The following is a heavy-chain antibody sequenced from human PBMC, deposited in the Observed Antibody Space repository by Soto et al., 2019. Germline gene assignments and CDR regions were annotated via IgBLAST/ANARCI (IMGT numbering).Heavy chain of an antibody. CDR2: INTDGTST. D-gene: IGHD3-10*01. Sequence: EVQLVESGGGLVQPGGSLRLSCAASGFTFSSYWLHWVRQAPGKGLEWVSRINTDGTSTSYADSLKGRFTISRDNAKSTLYLQMSSLRAEDSAIYYCARGSKDSYPGSRIFDFWGRGTLVTVSS. CDR3: ARGSKDSYPGSRIFDF. CDR1: GFTFSSYW. V-gene: IGHV3-74*01. J-gene: IGHJ4*02.